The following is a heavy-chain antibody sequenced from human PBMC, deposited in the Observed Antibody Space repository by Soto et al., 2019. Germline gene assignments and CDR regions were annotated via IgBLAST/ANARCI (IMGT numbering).Heavy chain of an antibody. CDR1: GFALSSYW. J-gene: IGHJ4*02. Sequence: GGSLRLSCAASGFALSSYWMNWVRQSPGKGLVWVSHINNDGRTTNYANSVKGRFTISRDIAKNSLFLQLNSLRAEDTGIYYCSRGGSSGLAYWGQGTLVTVSS. V-gene: IGHV3-74*01. CDR3: SRGGSSGLAY. D-gene: IGHD2-15*01. CDR2: INNDGRTT.